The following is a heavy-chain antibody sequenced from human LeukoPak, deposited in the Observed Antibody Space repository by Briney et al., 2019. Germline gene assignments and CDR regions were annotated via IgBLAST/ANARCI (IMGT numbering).Heavy chain of an antibody. CDR3: ARAWDIVATTNWYFDL. Sequence: PSETLSLTCTVSGGSISSYYWSWIRQPAGKGLEWIGYIYYSGSTNYNPSLKSRVTISVDTSKNQFSLKLSSVTAADTAVYYCARAWDIVATTNWYFDLWGRGTLVTVSS. D-gene: IGHD5-12*01. CDR1: GGSISSYY. CDR2: IYYSGST. J-gene: IGHJ2*01. V-gene: IGHV4-59*01.